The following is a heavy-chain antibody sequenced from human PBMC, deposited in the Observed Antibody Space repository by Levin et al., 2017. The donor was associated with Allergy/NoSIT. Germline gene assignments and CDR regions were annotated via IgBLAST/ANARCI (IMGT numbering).Heavy chain of an antibody. CDR3: ARDAATNYDISTGYYIGYGLDV. CDR1: GGSISSYH. Sequence: SETLSLTCTVSGGSISSYHWSWIRQPPTKGLEWIGSVFANGITNYNPSLKSRVTTSVDTSKNQFSLKLSSVTAADTAVYYCARDAATNYDISTGYYIGYGLDVWGQGTTVTVSS. V-gene: IGHV4-59*01. J-gene: IGHJ6*02. D-gene: IGHD3-9*01. CDR2: VFANGIT.